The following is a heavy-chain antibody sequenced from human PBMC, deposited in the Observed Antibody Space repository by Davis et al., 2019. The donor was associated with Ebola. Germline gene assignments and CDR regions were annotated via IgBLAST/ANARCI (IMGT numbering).Heavy chain of an antibody. Sequence: GGSLRLSCAVSGLTFRNYWMSWVRQAPGKGPEWVAIIKQDGSEKDYVDSVKGRFTISRDNAKSSLFLHMNSLRADDTAVYYCAKQRGVGAIDYDYWGRGTVVTVSS. V-gene: IGHV3-7*03. CDR2: IKQDGSEK. CDR1: GLTFRNYW. CDR3: AKQRGVGAIDYDY. D-gene: IGHD1-26*01. J-gene: IGHJ4*02.